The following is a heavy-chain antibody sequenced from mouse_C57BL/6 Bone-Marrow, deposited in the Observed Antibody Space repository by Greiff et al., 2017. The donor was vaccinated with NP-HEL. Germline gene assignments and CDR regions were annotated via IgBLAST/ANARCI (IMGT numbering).Heavy chain of an antibody. CDR1: GYNFTSYG. Sequence: VQLQQSGAELARPGASVKLSCKASGYNFTSYGISWVKQRTGQGLEWIGEIYPRSGNTYYNEKFKGKATLTADKSSSTAYMELRSLTSEDSAVYFCARIPFYDYDSYYFDYWGQGTTLTVSS. V-gene: IGHV1-81*01. J-gene: IGHJ2*01. D-gene: IGHD2-4*01. CDR3: ARIPFYDYDSYYFDY. CDR2: IYPRSGNT.